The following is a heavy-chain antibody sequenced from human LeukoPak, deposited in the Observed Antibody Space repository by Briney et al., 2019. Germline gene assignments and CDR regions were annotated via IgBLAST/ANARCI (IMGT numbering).Heavy chain of an antibody. Sequence: PGRSLRLSCAASGFTFDDYAMHRVRQVPGKGLEWVSGIYWNSDTVGYADSVKGRFTISRDNAKNTLYLQMNSLRAEDTAVYYCAYSSPSRSFDYWGQGTLVTVSS. CDR2: IYWNSDTV. CDR1: GFTFDDYA. D-gene: IGHD6-13*01. J-gene: IGHJ4*02. V-gene: IGHV3-9*01. CDR3: AYSSPSRSFDY.